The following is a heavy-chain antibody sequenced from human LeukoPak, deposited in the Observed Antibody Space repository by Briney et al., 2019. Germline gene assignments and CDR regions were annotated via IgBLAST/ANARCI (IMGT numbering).Heavy chain of an antibody. Sequence: PGGSLRLSCATSGFIFDDYAMHWVRQAPGKGLEWVSGISWNGHNIKYADSVKGRFTISRDNAKNSLYLQMNSLRAEDTAVYYCARWGRWLHRYYFDYWGQGTLVTVSS. V-gene: IGHV3-9*01. CDR2: ISWNGHNI. CDR3: ARWGRWLHRYYFDY. J-gene: IGHJ4*02. CDR1: GFIFDDYA. D-gene: IGHD5-24*01.